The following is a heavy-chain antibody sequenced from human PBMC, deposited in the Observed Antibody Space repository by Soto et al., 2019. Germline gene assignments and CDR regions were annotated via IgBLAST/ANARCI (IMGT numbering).Heavy chain of an antibody. CDR2: ISPYNGNK. CDR3: AIDDRDHCSSTICPYFDF. D-gene: IGHD2-2*01. J-gene: IGHJ4*02. CDR1: GYKFISYG. Sequence: ASVKVSCKASGYKFISYGISCVRQAQGKGLGWMTWISPYNGNKHYAPKFQGRVTVTTDTSTSTAYMELRNLRSDDTAVYYCAIDDRDHCSSTICPYFDFWGQGTLVTVSS. V-gene: IGHV1-18*01.